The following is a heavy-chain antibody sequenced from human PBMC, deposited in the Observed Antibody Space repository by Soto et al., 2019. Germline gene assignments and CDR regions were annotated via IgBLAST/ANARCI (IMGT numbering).Heavy chain of an antibody. CDR2: INHSGST. CDR1: GGSFSGYY. CDR3: ARGQGSGPTGSRYGMDV. V-gene: IGHV4-34*01. J-gene: IGHJ6*02. Sequence: QVQLQQWGAGLLKPSETLSLTCAVYGGSFSGYYWSWIRQPPGKGLEWIGEINHSGSTNYNPSLKSRVTISVDTSKNQFSLKLSSVTAADTAVYYCARGQGSGPTGSRYGMDVWGQGTTVTVSS. D-gene: IGHD3-10*01.